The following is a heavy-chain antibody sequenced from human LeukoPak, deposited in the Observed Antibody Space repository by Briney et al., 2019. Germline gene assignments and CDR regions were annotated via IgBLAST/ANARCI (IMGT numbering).Heavy chain of an antibody. CDR2: INPNGGST. CDR3: AREMGYCSSTSCYTGDRAFDI. Sequence: ASVKVSCKASGYTFTGYYMHWVRQAPGQGLEWMGIINPNGGSTTYAQKFQGRVTMTRDTSTSTVYMELSSLRSEDTAVYYCAREMGYCSSTSCYTGDRAFDIWGQGTMVTVSS. D-gene: IGHD2-2*02. V-gene: IGHV1-46*01. J-gene: IGHJ3*02. CDR1: GYTFTGYY.